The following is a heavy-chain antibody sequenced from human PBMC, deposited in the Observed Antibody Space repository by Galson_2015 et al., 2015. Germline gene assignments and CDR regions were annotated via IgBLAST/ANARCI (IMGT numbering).Heavy chain of an antibody. CDR1: GFTFSSYG. CDR3: AKAEAFDI. Sequence: SLRLSCAASGFTFSSYGMHWVRQAPGKGLEWVAVISYDGSNKYYADSVKGRFTISRDNSKNTLYLQMNSLRAEDTAVYYCAKAEAFDIWGQGTMVTVSS. CDR2: ISYDGSNK. V-gene: IGHV3-30*18. J-gene: IGHJ3*02.